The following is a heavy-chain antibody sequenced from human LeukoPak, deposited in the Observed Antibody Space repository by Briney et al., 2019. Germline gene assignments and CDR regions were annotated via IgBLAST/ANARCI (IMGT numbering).Heavy chain of an antibody. D-gene: IGHD6-13*01. V-gene: IGHV3-21*01. CDR3: ARSSWRVVNAFDI. CDR1: GFNFIDYT. CDR2: ITSTGRYI. J-gene: IGHJ3*02. Sequence: PGGSLRLSCAASGFNFIDYTMNWVRQAPGKGLEWVSSITSTGRYIFYADSLKGRFTISRDNAKKSLYLQMNSLRAEDTAVYYCARSSWRVVNAFDIWGQGTMVTVSS.